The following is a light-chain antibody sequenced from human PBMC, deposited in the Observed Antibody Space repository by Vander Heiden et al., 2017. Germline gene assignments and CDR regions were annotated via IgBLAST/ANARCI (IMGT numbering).Light chain of an antibody. V-gene: IGKV1-9*01. CDR3: QQVNSSSGT. CDR1: QGISSY. J-gene: IGKJ1*01. Sequence: DIRLTQSPSFLSASVGDRVTITCRASQGISSYLAWYQQKPGKAPKLLIYAASTLRSGVPSRFSGSGSGTEFTLTISSLQPEDYATYYCQQVNSSSGTFGQGTKVEIK. CDR2: AAS.